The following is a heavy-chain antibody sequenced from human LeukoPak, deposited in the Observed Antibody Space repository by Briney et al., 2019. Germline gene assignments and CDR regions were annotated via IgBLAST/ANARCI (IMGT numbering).Heavy chain of an antibody. Sequence: PGGSLRLSCAASGFTFSSYAMNWVHQAPGRGLEWVSFIYADGNTYYADSVKGRFTISRDISKNAVYLQMNSLRAEDTAVYYCARDSYGDANFDSWGQGTLVTVSS. CDR1: GFTFSSYA. CDR2: IYADGNT. V-gene: IGHV3-53*01. J-gene: IGHJ4*02. D-gene: IGHD4-17*01. CDR3: ARDSYGDANFDS.